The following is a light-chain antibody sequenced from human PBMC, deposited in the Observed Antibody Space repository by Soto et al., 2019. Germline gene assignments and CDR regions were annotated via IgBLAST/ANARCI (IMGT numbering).Light chain of an antibody. CDR2: DAS. J-gene: IGKJ1*01. CDR1: QTIFNW. V-gene: IGKV1-5*01. Sequence: DIQMTQSPSTLSASVGDRVTITCRASQTIFNWLAWYQRKPGRAPNLLIYDASSLQSRVPSTFSRSGSGTEFTLTSSSLQPGDFANYYCQQYNSYPWTFGQGTKVEIK. CDR3: QQYNSYPWT.